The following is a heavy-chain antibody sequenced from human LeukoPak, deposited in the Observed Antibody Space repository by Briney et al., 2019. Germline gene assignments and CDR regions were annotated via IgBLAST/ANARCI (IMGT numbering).Heavy chain of an antibody. D-gene: IGHD1-26*01. J-gene: IGHJ3*02. V-gene: IGHV3-48*01. CDR1: GFTFSSYS. CDR3: ARRRANSGSRGAFDI. Sequence: GGSLRLSCAASGFTFSSYSMNWVRQAPGKGLEWVSYISSSSSTIHCADSVKGRFTISRDNAKNSLYLQMNSLRAEDTAVYYCARRRANSGSRGAFDIWGQGTMVTVSS. CDR2: ISSSSSTI.